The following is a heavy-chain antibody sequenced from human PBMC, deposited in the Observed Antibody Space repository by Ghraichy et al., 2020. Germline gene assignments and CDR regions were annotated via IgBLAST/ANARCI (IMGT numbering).Heavy chain of an antibody. Sequence: SETLSLTCTVSGGSMRGYYWSWIRQPPGKGLEWIGYIHYSGSSNYNPSLKSRATISLDTSKDQFSLNLSSVIAADTAVYYCARGSLYGCSGGWYYWFYPWGQGTQVTVSS. CDR3: ARGSLYGCSGGWYYWFYP. J-gene: IGHJ5*02. V-gene: IGHV4-59*01. CDR2: IHYSGSS. D-gene: IGHD6-19*01. CDR1: GGSMRGYY.